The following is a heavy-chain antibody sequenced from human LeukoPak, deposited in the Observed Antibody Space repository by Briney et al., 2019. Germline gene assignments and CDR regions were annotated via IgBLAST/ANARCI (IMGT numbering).Heavy chain of an antibody. Sequence: SSVKVSCKASGGTFSSYAISWVRQAPGQGHEWMGGIIPIFGTANYAQKFQGRVTITADESTSTAYMELSSLRSEDTAVYYCARVGIAAAKGYFDYWGQGTLVTVSS. J-gene: IGHJ4*02. V-gene: IGHV1-69*01. CDR1: GGTFSSYA. CDR3: ARVGIAAAKGYFDY. CDR2: IIPIFGTA. D-gene: IGHD6-13*01.